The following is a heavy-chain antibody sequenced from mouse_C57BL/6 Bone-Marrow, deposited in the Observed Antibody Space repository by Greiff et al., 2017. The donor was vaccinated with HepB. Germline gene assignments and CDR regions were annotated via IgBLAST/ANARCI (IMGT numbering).Heavy chain of an antibody. CDR1: GYTFTSYW. J-gene: IGHJ2*01. Sequence: VQLQHPGAELVKPGASVKMSCKASGYTFTSYWITWVKQRPGQGLEWIGDIYPGSGSTNYNEKFKSKATLTVDTSSSTAYMQLSSLTSEDSAGYYCARAYLRTTVVAGGDYWGQGTTLTVSS. CDR3: ARAYLRTTVVAGGDY. D-gene: IGHD1-1*01. V-gene: IGHV1-55*01. CDR2: IYPGSGST.